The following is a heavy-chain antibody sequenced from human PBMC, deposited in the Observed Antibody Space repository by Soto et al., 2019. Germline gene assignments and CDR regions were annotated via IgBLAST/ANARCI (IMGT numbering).Heavy chain of an antibody. V-gene: IGHV4-31*03. J-gene: IGHJ5*02. D-gene: IGHD3-16*01. CDR1: GGSVSSGGYY. CDR2: IYYSGST. CDR3: ARAPYDYIWGSYAPFWFDP. Sequence: PSETLSLTCTVSGGSVSSGGYYWSWIRQHPGKGLEWIGYIYYSGSTYYNPSLKSRVTISVDTSKNQFSLKLSSVTAADTAVYYCARAPYDYIWGSYAPFWFDPWGQGTLVTVSS.